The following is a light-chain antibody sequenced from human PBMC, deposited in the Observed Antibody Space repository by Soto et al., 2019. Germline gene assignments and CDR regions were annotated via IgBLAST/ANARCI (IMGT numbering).Light chain of an antibody. Sequence: EIVLTQSPGTLSLSPGERATLSCRASQSVSSSYLAWYQQKPCQAPRLLIYGASSRATGIPDRFSGSGSGTDFTLTISRLEREDFAVYYCQQYGSPALTFGQWTKVDIK. J-gene: IGKJ1*01. V-gene: IGKV3-20*01. CDR2: GAS. CDR3: QQYGSPALT. CDR1: QSVSSSY.